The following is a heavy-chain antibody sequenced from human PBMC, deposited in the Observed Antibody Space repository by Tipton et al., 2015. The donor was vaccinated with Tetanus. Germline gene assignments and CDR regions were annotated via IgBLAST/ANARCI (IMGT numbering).Heavy chain of an antibody. CDR1: GYTFTSYY. CDR3: ARDPQPALDAFDI. J-gene: IGHJ3*02. V-gene: IGHV1-46*01. Sequence: QLVQSGAEVKKPGASVKVSCKASGYTFTSYYMHWVRQAPGQGLEWMGIINPRGGSTSYAQKFQGRVTMTRDTSTSTVYMELSSLRSEDTAVYYCARDPQPALDAFDIWGQGTMVTVSS. CDR2: INPRGGST. D-gene: IGHD2-2*01.